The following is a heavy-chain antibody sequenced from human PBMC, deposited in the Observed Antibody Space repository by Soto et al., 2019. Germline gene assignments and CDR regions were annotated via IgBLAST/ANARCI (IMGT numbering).Heavy chain of an antibody. CDR2: IYYSGST. D-gene: IGHD5-12*01. CDR3: SRAGGYNSHLDY. CDR1: GVSISSYY. V-gene: IGHV4-59*01. Sequence: SETLSLTCSVSGVSISSYYWSWIRQPPGKGLEWIGYIYYSGSTNYNPSLMSRVTISMDASKNEFSLKLSSVTAADTAVYYCSRAGGYNSHLDYWGQGTLVTVHS. J-gene: IGHJ4*02.